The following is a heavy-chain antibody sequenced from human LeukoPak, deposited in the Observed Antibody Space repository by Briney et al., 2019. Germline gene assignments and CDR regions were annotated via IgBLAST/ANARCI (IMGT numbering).Heavy chain of an antibody. CDR1: GGSFSGYY. J-gene: IGHJ4*02. CDR3: ARSSGGSRTFDY. D-gene: IGHD2-15*01. CDR2: INHSGST. V-gene: IGHV4-34*01. Sequence: SETLSLTCAVYGGSFSGYYWSWIRQPPGKGLEWIGEINHSGSTNYNPSLKSRVTISVDTSKNQFSLKLSSVTAADTAVYYCARSSGGSRTFDYWGQGTLVTVSS.